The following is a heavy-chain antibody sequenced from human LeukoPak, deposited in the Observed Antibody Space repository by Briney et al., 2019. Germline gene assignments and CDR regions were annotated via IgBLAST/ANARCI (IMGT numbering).Heavy chain of an antibody. V-gene: IGHV1-8*01. CDR2: MNPNSGNT. J-gene: IGHJ4*02. CDR1: GYTFTSYD. CDR3: ARGYDSSGYYFDY. Sequence: ASVKVSCKASGYTFTSYDINWVRQATGQGLEWMGLMNPNSGNTGYAQKFQGRVTMTRNTSISTAYMELSSLRSEDTAVYYCARGYDSSGYYFDYLGQGTLVTVSS. D-gene: IGHD3-22*01.